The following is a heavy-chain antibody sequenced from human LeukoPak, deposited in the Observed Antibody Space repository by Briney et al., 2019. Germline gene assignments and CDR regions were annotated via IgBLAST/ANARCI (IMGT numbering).Heavy chain of an antibody. CDR3: AKDYSGSYYVAGHIDY. V-gene: IGHV3-30*02. J-gene: IGHJ4*02. D-gene: IGHD1-26*01. CDR2: IRFDGSNK. Sequence: PGGSLRLSCAASGFTFSSYGMHWVRQAPGKGLEWVAFIRFDGSNKDYADSVKGRFTISRDNSRNTLYLQMSSLGPDDTAVYYCAKDYSGSYYVAGHIDYWGQGILVSVSS. CDR1: GFTFSSYG.